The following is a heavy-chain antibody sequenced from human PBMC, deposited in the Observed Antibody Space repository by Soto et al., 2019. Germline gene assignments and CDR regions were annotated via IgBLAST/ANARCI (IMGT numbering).Heavy chain of an antibody. J-gene: IGHJ4*02. Sequence: QLQLQESSAGLVRPSQTLSLTCAVSGGSISSGGFSWSWIRQPPGKGLESIGYIYHSGSTYDNPSLKSRVTISVDRSKNQFSLKLSSVTAADTAVYYCAGGIAARPLGYWGQGTLVTVSS. V-gene: IGHV4-30-2*01. CDR2: IYHSGST. D-gene: IGHD6-6*01. CDR3: AGGIAARPLGY. CDR1: GGSISSGGFS.